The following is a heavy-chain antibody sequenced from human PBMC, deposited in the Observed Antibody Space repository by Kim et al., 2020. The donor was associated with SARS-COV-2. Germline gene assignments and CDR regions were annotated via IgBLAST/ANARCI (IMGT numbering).Heavy chain of an antibody. CDR3: AREFPYDFWSGYYTTIYGMDV. J-gene: IGHJ6*02. Sequence: GGSLRLSCAASGFTFSSYWMSWVRQAPGKGLEWVANIKQDGSEKYYVDSVKGRFTISRDNAKNSLYLQMNSLRAEDTAVYYCAREFPYDFWSGYYTTIYGMDVWGQGTTVTVSS. CDR1: GFTFSSYW. D-gene: IGHD3-3*01. V-gene: IGHV3-7*01. CDR2: IKQDGSEK.